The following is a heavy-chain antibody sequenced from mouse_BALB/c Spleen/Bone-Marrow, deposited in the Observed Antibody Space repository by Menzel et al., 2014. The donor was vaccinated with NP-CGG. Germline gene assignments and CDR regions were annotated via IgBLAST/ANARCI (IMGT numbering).Heavy chain of an antibody. CDR2: IDPSTGYT. D-gene: IGHD2-3*01. J-gene: IGHJ3*01. Sequence: QVQLQQSGAELAKPRASVKMSCKASGYTFTNYWMHWVKQRPGQGLEWIGYIDPSTGYTEYNQKFKDKATLTAYKSSSTAYMQLSSLTSEDSAVYYCARGGIYDGYSYWGQGTLVTVSA. V-gene: IGHV1-7*01. CDR1: GYTFTNYW. CDR3: ARGGIYDGYSY.